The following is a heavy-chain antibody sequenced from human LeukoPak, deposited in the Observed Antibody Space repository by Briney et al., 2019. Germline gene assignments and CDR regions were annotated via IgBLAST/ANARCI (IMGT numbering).Heavy chain of an antibody. Sequence: GGSLRLSCAASGFTFSSHAMAWVRQVPGRGLEWVSSISGSGVNTYYTGSVKGRFTISRDNSENTLYLQLHSLRADDTALYYCAASIAVAGSNFDFWGQGTLVTVSS. CDR1: GFTFSSHA. CDR3: AASIAVAGSNFDF. V-gene: IGHV3-23*01. CDR2: ISGSGVNT. J-gene: IGHJ4*02. D-gene: IGHD6-19*01.